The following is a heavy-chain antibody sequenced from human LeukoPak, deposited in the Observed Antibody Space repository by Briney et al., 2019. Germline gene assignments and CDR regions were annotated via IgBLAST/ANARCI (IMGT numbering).Heavy chain of an antibody. CDR1: GFTFSSYA. CDR3: AKAGNYYDSSGYYY. J-gene: IGHJ4*02. V-gene: IGHV3-23*01. D-gene: IGHD3-22*01. CDR2: ISGSGGST. Sequence: GGSLRLSCAASGFTFSSYAMSWARQAPGKGLEWVSAISGSGGSTYYADSVEGRFTISRDNSKNTLYLQMNSLRAEDTAVYYCAKAGNYYDSSGYYYWGQGTLVTVSS.